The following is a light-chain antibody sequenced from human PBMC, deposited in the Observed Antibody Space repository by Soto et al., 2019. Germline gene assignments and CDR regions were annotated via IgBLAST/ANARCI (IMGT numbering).Light chain of an antibody. J-gene: IGKJ1*01. CDR1: QSVSYSSNNKNS. Sequence: DIVMTQSPDSLAVSLGERATINCKSSQSVSYSSNNKNSLAWYQQKPGQPPNLLIYWASTRESGVPDRFSGSGSGTDFTLTISSLQAEDVAVYYCQHYYTSPRTFGQGTKVEIK. V-gene: IGKV4-1*01. CDR2: WAS. CDR3: QHYYTSPRT.